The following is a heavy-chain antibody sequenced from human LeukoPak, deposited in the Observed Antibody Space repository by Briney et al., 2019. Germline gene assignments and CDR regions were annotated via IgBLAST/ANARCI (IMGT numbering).Heavy chain of an antibody. D-gene: IGHD3-9*01. V-gene: IGHV3-23*01. CDR3: ARYPAYCDILTGYYRALYFDY. Sequence: GGSLRLSCAASGFTFSSYAMSWVRQAPGKGLEWVSAISGSGGSTYYADSVKGRFTISRDNSKNTLYLQMNSLRAEDTAVYYCARYPAYCDILTGYYRALYFDYWGQGTLVTVSS. CDR1: GFTFSSYA. CDR2: ISGSGGST. J-gene: IGHJ4*02.